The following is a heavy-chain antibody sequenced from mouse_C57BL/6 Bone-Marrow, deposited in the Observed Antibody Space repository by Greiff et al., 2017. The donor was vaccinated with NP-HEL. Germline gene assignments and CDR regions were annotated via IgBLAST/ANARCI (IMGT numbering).Heavy chain of an antibody. J-gene: IGHJ3*01. D-gene: IGHD2-3*01. V-gene: IGHV1-7*01. CDR2: INPSSGYT. Sequence: QVQLQQSGAELAKPGASVKLSCKASGYTFTSYWMHWVKQRPGQGLEWIGYINPSSGYTKYNQKFKDKDTLTADKSSSTAYMQLSSLTYEDSAVYYCAREDGYYWFAYWGQGTLVTVSA. CDR1: GYTFTSYW. CDR3: AREDGYYWFAY.